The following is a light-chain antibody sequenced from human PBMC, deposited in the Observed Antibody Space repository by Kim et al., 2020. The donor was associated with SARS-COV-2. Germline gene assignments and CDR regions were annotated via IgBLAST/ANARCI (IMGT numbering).Light chain of an antibody. Sequence: GQRVTLSSSGSSSNIGSNTVNWHQQLPGTAPKLLIYNNNQRPPGVSDRFSGSKSGTSASLAISGLQSEDEADYYCAAWDDSLNGWVFGGGTQLTVL. V-gene: IGLV1-44*01. CDR3: AAWDDSLNGWV. CDR2: NNN. CDR1: SSNIGSNT. J-gene: IGLJ3*02.